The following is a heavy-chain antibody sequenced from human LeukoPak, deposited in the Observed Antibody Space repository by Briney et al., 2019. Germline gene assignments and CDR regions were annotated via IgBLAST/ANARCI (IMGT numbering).Heavy chain of an antibody. CDR2: ISGNGGGT. Sequence: GGSLRLSCAASGFTFSSYAMSWARHAPGKGLEWVSGISGNGGGTYYADSVKGRFTISRDNSKNTLYLQMNSLRAEDTAVYYCAKSFGYSRSWFDYWGQGTPVTVSS. CDR3: AKSFGYSRSWFDY. D-gene: IGHD6-13*01. J-gene: IGHJ4*02. V-gene: IGHV3-23*01. CDR1: GFTFSSYA.